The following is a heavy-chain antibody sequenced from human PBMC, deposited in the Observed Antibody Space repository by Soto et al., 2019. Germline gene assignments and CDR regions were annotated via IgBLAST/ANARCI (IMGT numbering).Heavy chain of an antibody. Sequence: SETLSLTCTVSGGSISSSSYYWGWIRQPPGKGLEWIGSIYYSGSTYYNPSLKSRVTISVDTSKNQFSLKLSSVTAADTAVYYCARTCIAARSSYDYWGQGTLVTVSS. J-gene: IGHJ4*02. CDR2: IYYSGST. D-gene: IGHD6-6*01. CDR1: GGSISSSSYY. V-gene: IGHV4-39*07. CDR3: ARTCIAARSSYDY.